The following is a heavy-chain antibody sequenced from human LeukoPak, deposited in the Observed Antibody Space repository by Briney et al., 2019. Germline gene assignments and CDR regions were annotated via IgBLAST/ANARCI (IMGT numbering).Heavy chain of an antibody. CDR1: GYTFTSYY. Sequence: ASVKVSCKTSGYTFTSYYIHWLRQAPGQRFEWMGWSDPKSGATKYEHFQGRVTMTRDTSISTAYMELSSLKSDDTAVYYCARDNSIHERGWWFDPWGQGTLVTVSS. CDR3: ARDNSIHERGWWFDP. CDR2: SDPKSGAT. J-gene: IGHJ5*02. V-gene: IGHV1-2*02. D-gene: IGHD4-23*01.